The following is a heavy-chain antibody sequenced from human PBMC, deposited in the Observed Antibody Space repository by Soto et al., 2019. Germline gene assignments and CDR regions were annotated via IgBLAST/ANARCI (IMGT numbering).Heavy chain of an antibody. CDR2: VYYSGTT. Sequence: AETLSLSCTVSGGSISSGGYYWSWIRQPPGKRLEWIGYVYYSGTTNYNPSLKSRVTISVDLSKNQFSLRLSSVTTADTALYYCARTTAVPNTLRSRYFFDYWGQGTLVTVSS. CDR3: ARTTAVPNTLRSRYFFDY. D-gene: IGHD4-17*01. CDR1: GGSISSGGYY. J-gene: IGHJ4*02. V-gene: IGHV4-61*08.